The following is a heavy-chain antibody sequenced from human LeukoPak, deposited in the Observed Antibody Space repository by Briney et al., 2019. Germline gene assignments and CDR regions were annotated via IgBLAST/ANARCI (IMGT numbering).Heavy chain of an antibody. J-gene: IGHJ6*02. Sequence: ASVKVSCKASGGTFSSYAISWVRQAPGQGLEWMGGIIPSFGTANYAQKFQGRVTITADESTSTAYMELSSLRSEDTAVYYCARGGLMITFWGRYSYGMDVWGQGTTVTVSS. CDR3: ARGGLMITFWGRYSYGMDV. D-gene: IGHD3-16*01. V-gene: IGHV1-69*01. CDR1: GGTFSSYA. CDR2: IIPSFGTA.